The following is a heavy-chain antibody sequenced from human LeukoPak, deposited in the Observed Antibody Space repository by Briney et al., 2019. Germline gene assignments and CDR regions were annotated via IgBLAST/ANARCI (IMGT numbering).Heavy chain of an antibody. CDR3: ARDTTGTTQRGYYYYMDV. J-gene: IGHJ6*03. D-gene: IGHD1-1*01. Sequence: PSETLSLTCAVYGGSFSGYYWSWIRQPPGKGLEWIGEINHSGSTNYNPSLKSRVTISVDTSKNQFSLKLSSVTAADTAVYYCARDTTGTTQRGYYYYMDVWAKGPRSPSP. CDR1: GGSFSGYY. CDR2: INHSGST. V-gene: IGHV4-34*01.